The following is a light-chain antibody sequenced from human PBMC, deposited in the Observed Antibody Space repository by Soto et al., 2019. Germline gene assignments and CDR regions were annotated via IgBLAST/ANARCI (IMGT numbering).Light chain of an antibody. J-gene: IGLJ3*02. CDR3: QSYDSSLSGWV. V-gene: IGLV1-40*01. Sequence: QSVLTQPPSVSGAPGQRVTISCTGSSCWIGAGYDVPWYQQLPGTAPKLLIYGNSNRPSGVPDRFSGSKSGTSASLAITGLQAEDEADYYCQSYDSSLSGWVFGGGTKLTVL. CDR1: SCWIGAGYD. CDR2: GNS.